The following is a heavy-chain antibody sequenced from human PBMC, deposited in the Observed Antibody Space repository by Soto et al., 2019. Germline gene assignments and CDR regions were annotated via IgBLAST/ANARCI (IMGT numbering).Heavy chain of an antibody. CDR3: ARDKGGELLKGSGIDV. J-gene: IGHJ6*02. CDR2: IYRSGST. CDR1: GGSINSHDHY. D-gene: IGHD1-26*01. V-gene: IGHV4-31*03. Sequence: QVQLQESGPGLVKPSQTLSLTCIVSGGSINSHDHYWSWIRQLPGKGLEWIGHIYRSGSTSYNPSLRSRLAMSIDTSQNQCSLSLSSVTAAATAVYFCARDKGGELLKGSGIDVWGQGTTVTVSS.